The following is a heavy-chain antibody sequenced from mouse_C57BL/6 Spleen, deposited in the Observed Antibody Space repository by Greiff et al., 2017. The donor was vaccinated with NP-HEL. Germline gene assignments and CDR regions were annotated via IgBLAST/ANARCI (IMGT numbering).Heavy chain of an antibody. Sequence: EVQLQQSGPELVKPGASVKMSCKASGYTFTDYNMHWVKQSHGKSLEWIGYINPNNGGTSYNQKFKGKATLTVNKSSSTAYMELRSLTSEDSAVYYCARRGFYDYDEGFAYWGQGTLVTVSA. CDR2: INPNNGGT. D-gene: IGHD2-4*01. V-gene: IGHV1-22*01. CDR3: ARRGFYDYDEGFAY. J-gene: IGHJ3*01. CDR1: GYTFTDYN.